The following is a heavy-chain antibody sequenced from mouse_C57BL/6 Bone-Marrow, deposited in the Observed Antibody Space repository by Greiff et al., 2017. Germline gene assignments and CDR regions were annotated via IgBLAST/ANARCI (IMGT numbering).Heavy chain of an antibody. V-gene: IGHV1-54*01. Sequence: QVQLKESGAELVRPGTSVKVSCKASGYAFTNYLIEWVKQRPGQGLEWIGVINPGSGGTNYNEKFKDKATLTADKSSSTAYMQLSSLTSEDSAVYYCERLGDGYYRYAMDYWGQGTSVTVSS. J-gene: IGHJ4*01. CDR3: ERLGDGYYRYAMDY. CDR1: GYAFTNYL. CDR2: INPGSGGT. D-gene: IGHD2-3*01.